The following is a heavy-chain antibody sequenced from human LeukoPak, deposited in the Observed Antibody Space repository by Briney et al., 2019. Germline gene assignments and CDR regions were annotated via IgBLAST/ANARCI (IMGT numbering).Heavy chain of an antibody. J-gene: IGHJ4*02. V-gene: IGHV3-7*01. CDR2: IKKDGSAK. CDR1: GFTYSTYW. Sequence: GGSLRLSCAASGFTYSTYWMNWVRQAPGKGREWVANIKKDGSAKFYVDSVKGRFTISRDNAKNSLFLQMNSLRADDTAVYYCAGGSGWLIDYWGQGALVTVSS. D-gene: IGHD6-19*01. CDR3: AGGSGWLIDY.